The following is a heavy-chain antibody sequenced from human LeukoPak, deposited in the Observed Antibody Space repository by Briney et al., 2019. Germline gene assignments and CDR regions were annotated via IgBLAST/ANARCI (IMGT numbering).Heavy chain of an antibody. J-gene: IGHJ4*02. Sequence: SETLSLTCAVYGGSFSGYYWSWIRQPPGKGLEWIGEINHSGSTNYNPYLKSRVTISVDTSKNQFSLKLSSVTAADTAVYYCAREAFSSGYYDDYWGQGTLVTVSS. D-gene: IGHD3-22*01. CDR2: INHSGST. CDR3: AREAFSSGYYDDY. CDR1: GGSFSGYY. V-gene: IGHV4-34*01.